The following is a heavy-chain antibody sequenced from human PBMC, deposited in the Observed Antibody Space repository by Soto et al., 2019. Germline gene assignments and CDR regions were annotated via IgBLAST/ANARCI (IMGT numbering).Heavy chain of an antibody. V-gene: IGHV4-59*01. D-gene: IGHD6-6*01. J-gene: IGHJ4*02. CDR1: GGSMSGYY. Sequence: SETLSLTCRVSGGSMSGYYWSWIRQAPGKGLEWIGYVYHTGSTSYNPSLQSRVTISVDTSNKQFSLSLRLVTAADTAVYFCARSIAVPSSHIDHWGQGIRVTVSS. CDR2: VYHTGST. CDR3: ARSIAVPSSHIDH.